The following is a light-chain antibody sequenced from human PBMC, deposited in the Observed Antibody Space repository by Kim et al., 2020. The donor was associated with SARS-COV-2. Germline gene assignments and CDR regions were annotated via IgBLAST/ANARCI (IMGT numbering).Light chain of an antibody. CDR1: KLGDKY. CDR2: QDN. Sequence: VSPGQTASITCSGDKLGDKYACWYQQKPGQSPVLVIYQDNKRPSGIPERFSGSNSGNTATLTISGTQAVDEADYYCQAWDSSTAVVFGGGTKLTVL. V-gene: IGLV3-1*01. CDR3: QAWDSSTAVV. J-gene: IGLJ2*01.